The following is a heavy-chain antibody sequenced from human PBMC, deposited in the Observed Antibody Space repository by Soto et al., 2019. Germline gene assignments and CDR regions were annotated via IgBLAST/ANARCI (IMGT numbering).Heavy chain of an antibody. CDR1: GGAISSGGYY. CDR3: ARSRRFSTFGGVIVYFDY. CDR2: IYYSGST. D-gene: IGHD3-16*01. V-gene: IGHV4-31*03. J-gene: IGHJ4*02. Sequence: SYTRALTCSVSGGAISSGGYYGSVILQHQGRGLEWIWYIYYSGSTYYNPSLKSRVTISVDTSKNQFSLKLSSVTAADTAVYYCARSRRFSTFGGVIVYFDYWGQGTLVTVSS.